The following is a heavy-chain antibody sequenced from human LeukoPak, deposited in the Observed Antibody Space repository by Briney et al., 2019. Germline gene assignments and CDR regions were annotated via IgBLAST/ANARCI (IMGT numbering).Heavy chain of an antibody. D-gene: IGHD4-11*01. CDR3: ARDYSNYIIDY. J-gene: IGHJ4*02. CDR1: GGSISTYY. V-gene: IGHV4-59*01. CDR2: VYYSGST. Sequence: SETLSLTCIVSGGSISTYYWSWIRQPPGKGLEWIGYVYYSGSTNYNPSLKSRVTISVDTSKNQFSLTLSSVTAADTAVYYCARDYSNYIIDYWGQGTLVTVSS.